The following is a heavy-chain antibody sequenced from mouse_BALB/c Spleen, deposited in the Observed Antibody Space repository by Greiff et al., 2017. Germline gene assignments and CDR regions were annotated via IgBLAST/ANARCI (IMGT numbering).Heavy chain of an antibody. J-gene: IGHJ3*01. Sequence: VQLVESAAELARPGASVKMSCKASGYTFTSYTMHWVKQRPGQGLEWIGYINPSSGYTEYNQKFKDKTTLTADKSSSTAYMQLSSLTSEDSAVYYCARRVYGSSSWFAYWGQGTLVTVSA. CDR3: ARRVYGSSSWFAY. D-gene: IGHD1-1*01. CDR1: GYTFTSYT. CDR2: INPSSGYT. V-gene: IGHV1-4*02.